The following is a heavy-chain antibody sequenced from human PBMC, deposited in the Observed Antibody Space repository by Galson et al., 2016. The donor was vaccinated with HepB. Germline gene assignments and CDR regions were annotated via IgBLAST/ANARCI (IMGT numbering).Heavy chain of an antibody. CDR3: ARVRSQVVVWSGIRKLYYLNY. Sequence: SVKVSCKASGYTFTSSDINWVRQATGQGLEWMGWMNPNSGNTGYAQKFQGRVTMTMDTSTGTAYMELGSLRSEDTAVYYCARVRSQVVVWSGIRKLYYLNYWGQGTLVTVSS. CDR1: GYTFTSSD. V-gene: IGHV1-8*01. D-gene: IGHD2-2*01. CDR2: MNPNSGNT. J-gene: IGHJ4*02.